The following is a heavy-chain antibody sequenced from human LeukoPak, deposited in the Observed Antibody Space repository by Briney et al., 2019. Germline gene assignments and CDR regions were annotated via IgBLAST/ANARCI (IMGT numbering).Heavy chain of an antibody. J-gene: IGHJ4*02. CDR3: ARLPNGHYDNSPYYFDY. CDR2: IDPSDSYT. V-gene: IGHV5-10-1*01. Sequence: GESLKISCKGSEYSFTSYWISWVRQTPGKGLEWMGRIDPSDSYTNYSPSFQGHVTISTDKSINTAYLQWNSLKASDTAMYYCARLPNGHYDNSPYYFDYWGQGTLVTVSS. CDR1: EYSFTSYW. D-gene: IGHD3-22*01.